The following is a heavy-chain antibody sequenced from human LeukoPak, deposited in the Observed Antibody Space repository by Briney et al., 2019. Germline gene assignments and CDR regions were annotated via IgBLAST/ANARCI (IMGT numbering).Heavy chain of an antibody. D-gene: IGHD3-16*02. CDR3: QRIMITFGGVIDPDY. Sequence: ASVKVSCKASGYTFTSYGISWVRQAPGQGLEWMGWISAYNGNTNYAQKLQGRVTMTTDTSTSTAYMELRSLRSDDTAVYYCQRIMITFGGVIDPDYWGQGTLVTVSS. J-gene: IGHJ4*02. CDR1: GYTFTSYG. V-gene: IGHV1-18*01. CDR2: ISAYNGNT.